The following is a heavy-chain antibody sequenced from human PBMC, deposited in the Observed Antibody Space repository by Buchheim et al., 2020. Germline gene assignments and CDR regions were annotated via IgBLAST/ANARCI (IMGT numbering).Heavy chain of an antibody. CDR2: ISSSSSYI. D-gene: IGHD4-17*01. V-gene: IGHV3-21*01. CDR3: AGYNDYGEAYYYYGMDV. CDR1: GFTFSSYS. J-gene: IGHJ6*02. Sequence: EVQLVESGGGLVKPGGSLRLSCAAFGFTFSSYSMNWVRQAPGKGLEWVSSISSSSSYIYYADSVKGRFTISRDNAKNSLYLKMNSLRAEDTAVYYCAGYNDYGEAYYYYGMDVWGQGTT.